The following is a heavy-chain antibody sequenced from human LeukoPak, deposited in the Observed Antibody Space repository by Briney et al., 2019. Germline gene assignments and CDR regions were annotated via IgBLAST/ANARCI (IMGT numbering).Heavy chain of an antibody. CDR2: IKQDGSEK. CDR3: ARDLGDYYDSSGYGLDAFDI. CDR1: GFTFSSYW. Sequence: GGSLRLSCAASGFTFSSYWISWVRQAPGKGLEWVANIKQDGSEKYYVDSVKGRFTISRDNAKNSMYLQMNSLRAEDTAVYYCARDLGDYYDSSGYGLDAFDIWGQGTMVTVSS. V-gene: IGHV3-7*01. D-gene: IGHD3-22*01. J-gene: IGHJ3*02.